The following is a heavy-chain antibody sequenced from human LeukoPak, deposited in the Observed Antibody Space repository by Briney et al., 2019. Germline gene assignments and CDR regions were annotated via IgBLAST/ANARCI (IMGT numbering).Heavy chain of an antibody. CDR1: GFTFGNYW. J-gene: IGHJ4*02. CDR3: ASHTYYYDSSGYKLLDY. Sequence: GGSLRLSCAASGFTFGNYWMSWVRQAPGKGLEWVANIKQDGSEKNYVGSVEGRFTISRDNAKNTLYLQMNSLRAEDTAVYYCASHTYYYDSSGYKLLDYWGQGTLVTVSS. V-gene: IGHV3-7*01. CDR2: IKQDGSEK. D-gene: IGHD3-22*01.